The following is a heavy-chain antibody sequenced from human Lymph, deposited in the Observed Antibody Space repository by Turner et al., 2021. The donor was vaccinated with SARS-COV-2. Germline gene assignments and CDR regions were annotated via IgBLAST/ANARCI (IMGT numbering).Heavy chain of an antibody. V-gene: IGHV1-8*01. J-gene: IGHJ6*02. CDR3: ARGRYSGGGMDV. D-gene: IGHD1-26*01. CDR2: MNPNSGNK. Sequence: QVQLVQSGVELKKPGASLKVPGRASGYTFTSYDINWVRQAMGQGLEWMGWMNPNSGNKGYAQKFQGRVTMTRNNSISTAYMELSTLRSEDTAVYYCARGRYSGGGMDVWGQGTTVTVSS. CDR1: GYTFTSYD.